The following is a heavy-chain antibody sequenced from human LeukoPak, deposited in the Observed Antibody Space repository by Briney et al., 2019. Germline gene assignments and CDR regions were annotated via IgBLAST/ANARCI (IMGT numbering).Heavy chain of an antibody. V-gene: IGHV4-34*01. CDR1: GGSFSGYY. CDR2: INHSGST. Sequence: ASETLSLTCAVYGGSFSGYYWSWIRQPPGKGLEWIGEINHSGSTNYNPSLKSRVTISVDTSKNQFSLKLSSVTAADTAVYYCARGRIRYCSGGSCYEGVNWFDPWGQGTLVTVSS. CDR3: ARGRIRYCSGGSCYEGVNWFDP. D-gene: IGHD2-15*01. J-gene: IGHJ5*02.